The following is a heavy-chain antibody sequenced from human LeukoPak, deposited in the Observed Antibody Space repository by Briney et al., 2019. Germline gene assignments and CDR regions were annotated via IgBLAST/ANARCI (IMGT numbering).Heavy chain of an antibody. CDR1: GFTFSSYS. V-gene: IGHV3-21*01. J-gene: IGHJ6*02. Sequence: KPGGSLRLSCAASGFTFSSYSINWVRQAPGKGLEWVSSISSSSSYIYYADSVKGRFTISRDKAKNSLYLQMNSLRAEDTAVYYCSGSRSSYYYYGMDVWGQGTTVTVSS. CDR3: SGSRSSYYYYGMDV. CDR2: ISSSSSYI. D-gene: IGHD1-26*01.